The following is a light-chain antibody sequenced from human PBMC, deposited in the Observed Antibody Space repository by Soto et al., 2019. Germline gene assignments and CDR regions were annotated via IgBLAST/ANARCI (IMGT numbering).Light chain of an antibody. CDR1: SGYSNEK. V-gene: IGLV9-49*01. CDR2: VGAGGIVG. Sequence: QSVLTQPPSASASLGASVTLTCTLSSGYSNEKVDWYQQRPGKGPRFVMRVGAGGIVGSKGDGIPDRFSVLASGLNRYLTIKNIQGEEAGEYDCGSDHSSTSTFVVIFGGGTKVTVL. J-gene: IGLJ2*01. CDR3: GSDHSSTSTFVVI.